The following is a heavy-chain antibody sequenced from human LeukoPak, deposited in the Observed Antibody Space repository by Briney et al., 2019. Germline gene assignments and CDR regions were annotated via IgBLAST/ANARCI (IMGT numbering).Heavy chain of an antibody. CDR3: ARAISGYIRD. CDR1: GGSISSGGYY. CDR2: IYYSGST. D-gene: IGHD3-22*01. V-gene: IGHV4-31*03. J-gene: IGHJ4*02. Sequence: PSETLSLTCTVSGGSISSGGYYWSWIRQHPGKGLEWIGYIYYSGSTYYNPSLKSRVIVSVDTSKNHFSLKLSSVTAADTAVYYCARAISGYIRDWGQGTLVTVSS.